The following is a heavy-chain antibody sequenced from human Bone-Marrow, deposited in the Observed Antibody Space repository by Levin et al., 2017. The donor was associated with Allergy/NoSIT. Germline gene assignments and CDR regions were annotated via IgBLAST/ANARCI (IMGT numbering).Heavy chain of an antibody. V-gene: IGHV4-34*01. D-gene: IGHD2-15*01. CDR3: AREAGYCSGGSCYSDYYYMDV. J-gene: IGHJ6*03. CDR2: INHSGST. Sequence: SETLSLTCAVYGGSFSGYYWSWIRQPPGKGLEWIGEINHSGSTNYNPSLKSRVTISVDTSKNQFSLKLSSVTAADTAVYYCAREAGYCSGGSCYSDYYYMDVWGKGTTVTVSS. CDR1: GGSFSGYY.